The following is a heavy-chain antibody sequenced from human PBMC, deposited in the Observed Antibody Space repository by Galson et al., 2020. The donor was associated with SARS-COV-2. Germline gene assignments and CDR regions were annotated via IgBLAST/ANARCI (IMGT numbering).Heavy chain of an antibody. CDR3: AKANDFWSGSYTGEYYRYV. CDR1: GFTFSPHH. CDR2: SRSKAYSYTT. V-gene: IGHV3-72*01. Sequence: GESLKISCVVPGFTFSPHHMDWVRQVPGKGLEWVGRSRSKAYSYTTEYAASVNGRFTISRDDSANSLNLNMNNLKTEDSAVYFCAKANDFWSGSYTGEYYRYVWGKGATVTVSS. D-gene: IGHD3-3*01. J-gene: IGHJ6*03.